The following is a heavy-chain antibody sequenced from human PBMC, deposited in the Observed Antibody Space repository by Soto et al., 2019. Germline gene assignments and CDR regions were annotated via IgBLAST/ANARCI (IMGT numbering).Heavy chain of an antibody. V-gene: IGHV2-5*02. CDR3: AHRPPYHNNWDPDD. CDR2: IYWDDDK. Sequence: QITLKESRPTLVKPTQTLTLTCSFSGLSFSTPGVCVGCIRQHPGKPLEWLALIYWDDDKRYNPSLRSRRTITTDTSRNQVVLIMTNMDPLDTGTDYCAHRPPYHNNWDPDDWGQGTLVTVSS. J-gene: IGHJ4*02. D-gene: IGHD1-1*01. CDR1: GLSFSTPGVC.